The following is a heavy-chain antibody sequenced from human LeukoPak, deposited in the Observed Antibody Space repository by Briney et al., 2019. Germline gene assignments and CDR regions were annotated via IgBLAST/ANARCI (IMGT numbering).Heavy chain of an antibody. D-gene: IGHD3-9*01. J-gene: IGHJ3*02. CDR3: ARSRYLDWGGAFDM. CDR2: IYSGGST. V-gene: IGHV3-66*01. CDR1: GFTVSTNY. Sequence: GGSLRISCAASGFTVSTNYMTWVRQAPGKGLEWVSVIYSGGSTYYADSVKGRFTISRDNSKNMVYLQLNGLRGEDTAIYYCARSRYLDWGGAFDMWGQGTMVTVSS.